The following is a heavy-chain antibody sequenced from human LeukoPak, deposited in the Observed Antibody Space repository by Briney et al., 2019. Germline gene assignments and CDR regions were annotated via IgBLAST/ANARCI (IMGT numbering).Heavy chain of an antibody. Sequence: GGSLRLSCAASGFTFSNYAMSWVRQAPGKGLEWVSAISGSGGSTYYADSVRGRFTISRDNSKNTLYLQMNSLRAEDTAVYYCAKGENPFRQLLPTSPYWYFDLWGRGTLVTVSS. D-gene: IGHD2-15*01. J-gene: IGHJ2*01. CDR1: GFTFSNYA. V-gene: IGHV3-23*01. CDR3: AKGENPFRQLLPTSPYWYFDL. CDR2: ISGSGGST.